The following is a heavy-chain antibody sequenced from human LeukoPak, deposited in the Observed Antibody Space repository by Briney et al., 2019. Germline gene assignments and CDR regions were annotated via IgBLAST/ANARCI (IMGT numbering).Heavy chain of an antibody. CDR2: ISATGGST. Sequence: GGSLRLSCAAASFTFSNYAMSWVRQAPGKGLEWVSAISATGGSTYSADSVKGRFTISRDNSKNTLYLQMNSLRAEDTAVYYCAKFIGGVNTPFDYWGQGTLVTVSS. V-gene: IGHV3-23*01. J-gene: IGHJ4*02. CDR1: SFTFSNYA. CDR3: AKFIGGVNTPFDY. D-gene: IGHD3-16*01.